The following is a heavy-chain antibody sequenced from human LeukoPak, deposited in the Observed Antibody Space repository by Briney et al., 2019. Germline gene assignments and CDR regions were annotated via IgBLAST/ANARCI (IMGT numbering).Heavy chain of an antibody. J-gene: IGHJ4*02. D-gene: IGHD1-26*01. Sequence: GGSLRLSCAASGFTFSSYWMHWVRHAPGKGLGWVSRINSDGSSTSYADSVKGRFTISRDNAKNTLYLQMDSLRAEDTAMYYCARGTGSYYSLGYWGQGTLVTVSS. CDR2: INSDGSST. CDR3: ARGTGSYYSLGY. CDR1: GFTFSSYW. V-gene: IGHV3-74*01.